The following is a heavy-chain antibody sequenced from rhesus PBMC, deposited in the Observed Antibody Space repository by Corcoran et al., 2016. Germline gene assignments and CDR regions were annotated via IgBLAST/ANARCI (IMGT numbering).Heavy chain of an antibody. Sequence: EVQLVESGGGLAKPGGSLRLSCAASGFTFSSYAMHWVRLAPGKGLEWVSAISSGGSTYYADSVKGRFTISRDNSKNTLSLQMNSLRAEDTAVYYCAPWYYYDSVPITPGRRGGQGVLVTVSS. J-gene: IGHJ4*01. CDR3: APWYYYDSVPITPGRR. D-gene: IGHD3-28*01. V-gene: IGHV3-103*01. CDR2: ISSGGST. CDR1: GFTFSSYA.